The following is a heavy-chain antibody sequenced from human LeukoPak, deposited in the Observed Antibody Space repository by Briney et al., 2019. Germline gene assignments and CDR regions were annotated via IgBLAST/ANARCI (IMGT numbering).Heavy chain of an antibody. Sequence: GGSLRLSCAASGFTFSSYAVHWVRQAPGKGLEWVSLISGSGGNTYYADSMKGRFTISRDNSKNTLYLQMDSLRSEDTAVYYCARSAIQVVTNNWFDPWGQGTLVTVSS. CDR1: GFTFSSYA. CDR3: ARSAIQVVTNNWFDP. J-gene: IGHJ5*02. V-gene: IGHV3-23*01. D-gene: IGHD3-22*01. CDR2: ISGSGGNT.